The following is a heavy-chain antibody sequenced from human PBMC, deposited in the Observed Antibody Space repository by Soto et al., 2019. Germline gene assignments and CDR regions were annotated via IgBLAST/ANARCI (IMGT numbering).Heavy chain of an antibody. V-gene: IGHV3-23*01. CDR3: AKDIEVGATTHYYYYYYGMDV. CDR2: ISGSGGST. CDR1: GFTFPSYA. Sequence: PGGSLRLSCAASGFTFPSYAMSWVRQAPGKGLEWVSAISGSGGSTYYADSVKGRFTISRDNSKNTLYLQMNSLRAEDTAVYYCAKDIEVGATTHYYYYYYGMDVWGQGTTVTVSS. J-gene: IGHJ6*02. D-gene: IGHD1-26*01.